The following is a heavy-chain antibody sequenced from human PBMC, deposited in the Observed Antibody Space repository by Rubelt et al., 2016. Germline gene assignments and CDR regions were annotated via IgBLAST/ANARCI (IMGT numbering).Heavy chain of an antibody. CDR3: ARDRGWLQHDY. D-gene: IGHD5-24*01. J-gene: IGHJ4*02. CDR1: GFTFSSHW. CDR2: IKQDGSEQ. V-gene: IGHV3-7*01. Sequence: EVQLVESGGGLVQPGGSLRLSCAASGFTFSSHWMSWVRQAPGKGLEWVANIKQDGSEQYYVDSVKGRFTISRDKAKNSLYLQMNSLRAEDTAVYYCARDRGWLQHDYWGQGTVVTVSS.